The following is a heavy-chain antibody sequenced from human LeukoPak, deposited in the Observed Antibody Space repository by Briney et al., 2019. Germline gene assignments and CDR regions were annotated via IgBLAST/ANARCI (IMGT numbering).Heavy chain of an antibody. J-gene: IGHJ5*02. CDR2: ISYDGSNK. D-gene: IGHD6-13*01. Sequence: GRSLRLSCAASGFTFSSYAMHWVRQAPGKGLEWMAVISYDGSNKYYADSVKGRFTISRDNSRNTLYLQMNSLRTEDTAVYYCARDRLASTGSNWFDPWGQGTLVTVSS. CDR3: ARDRLASTGSNWFDP. CDR1: GFTFSSYA. V-gene: IGHV3-30*04.